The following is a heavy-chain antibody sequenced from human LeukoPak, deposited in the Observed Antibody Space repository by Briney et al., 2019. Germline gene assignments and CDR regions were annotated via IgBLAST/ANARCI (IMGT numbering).Heavy chain of an antibody. D-gene: IGHD3-22*01. CDR2: IYYSGST. V-gene: IGHV4-59*01. Sequence: SETLSLTCTVSGGSISSYYWSWIRQPPVKALEWIGYIYYSGSTNYNPSLKSRVTISVDTSKNQFSLKLSSVTAADTAVYYCARERPGAYYYDSSPDAFDIWGQGTMVTVSS. CDR3: ARERPGAYYYDSSPDAFDI. J-gene: IGHJ3*02. CDR1: GGSISSYY.